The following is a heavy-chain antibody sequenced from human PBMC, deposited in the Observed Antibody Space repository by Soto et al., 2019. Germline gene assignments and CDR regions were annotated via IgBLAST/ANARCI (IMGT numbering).Heavy chain of an antibody. CDR1: GGSFSGYY. V-gene: IGHV4-34*01. J-gene: IGHJ5*02. D-gene: IGHD6-13*01. CDR2: INHSGST. Sequence: SETLSLTCAVYGGSFSGYYWSWIRQPPGKGLEWIGEINHSGSTNYNPSLKSRVTISVDTSKNQFSLKLSSVTAADTAVYYGESKMYSSSWYDWFDPWGQGTMVT. CDR3: ESKMYSSSWYDWFDP.